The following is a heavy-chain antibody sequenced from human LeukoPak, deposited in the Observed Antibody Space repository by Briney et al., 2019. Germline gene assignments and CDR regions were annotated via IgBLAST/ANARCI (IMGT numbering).Heavy chain of an antibody. CDR3: ARDYGSGSPKYDWFDP. CDR2: ISYSGRT. CDR1: DGSISSNSYY. J-gene: IGHJ5*02. V-gene: IGHV4-39*01. Sequence: SETLSLTWTVSDGSISSNSYYWGWIRRPPGKGLEWIGSISYSGRTYYNPSLESRVTISVDASKNQFSLELNSVTAADTAVYYCARDYGSGSPKYDWFDPWGQGTLVTVSS. D-gene: IGHD3-10*01.